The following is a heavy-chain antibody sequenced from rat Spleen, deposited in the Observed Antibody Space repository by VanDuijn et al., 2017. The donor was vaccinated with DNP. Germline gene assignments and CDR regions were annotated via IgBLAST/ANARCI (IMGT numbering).Heavy chain of an antibody. J-gene: IGHJ2*01. D-gene: IGHD1-7*01. Sequence: EVQLQESGSGLVKPSQSLSLTCSVTGYSITSNYWGWIRKFPGNKMEYIGHISYSGGTNYNPSLRSRISITRDTSKNHFFLHLNSVTTEDTATYYCARWTRYFDNWGQGVMVTVSS. CDR3: ARWTRYFDN. V-gene: IGHV3-1*01. CDR2: ISYSGGT. CDR1: GYSITSNY.